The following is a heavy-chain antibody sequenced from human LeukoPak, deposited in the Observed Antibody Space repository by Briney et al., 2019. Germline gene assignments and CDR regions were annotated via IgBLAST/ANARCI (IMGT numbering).Heavy chain of an antibody. CDR3: ARQFPPYHSGSHYFDN. Sequence: PSETLSLTCNVSGGAITGHYWSWLRQSPEKGLEWIGFIYFNGMTKYSPFLESRVTISVDTSKNQFSLRLTSVTAADTAVYFCARQFPPYHSGSHYFDNWGQGMQVTVSS. V-gene: IGHV4-59*08. J-gene: IGHJ4*02. CDR2: IYFNGMT. CDR1: GGAITGHY. D-gene: IGHD3-10*01.